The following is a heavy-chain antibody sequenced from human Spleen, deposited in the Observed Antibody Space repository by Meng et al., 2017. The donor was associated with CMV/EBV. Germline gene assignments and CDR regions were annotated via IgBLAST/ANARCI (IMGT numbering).Heavy chain of an antibody. V-gene: IGHV3-7*01. CDR2: MNQNGSEK. CDR1: GFTFSNVW. Sequence: GESLKISCAASGFTFSNVWMSWVRQAPGKGLEWVANMNQNGSEKYYVDSVKGRFTISRGNAGNSLYLQMSSLSADDTAVYYCARSYGLDVWGQGTTVTVSS. CDR3: ARSYGLDV. J-gene: IGHJ6*02.